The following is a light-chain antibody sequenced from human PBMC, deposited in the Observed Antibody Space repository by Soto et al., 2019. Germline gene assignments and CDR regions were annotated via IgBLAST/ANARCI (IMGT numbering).Light chain of an antibody. V-gene: IGKV3-20*01. Sequence: EIVLTQSPGTLTLSPGERATLSCRASQSVSSNYLAWYQQKPGQAPRLLIYGASSRATGIPDRFSGSGSGTEFTLTISSLQSEDFAVYYCQQYGNLPALTFGGGTKVDIK. CDR1: QSVSSNY. CDR3: QQYGNLPALT. J-gene: IGKJ4*01. CDR2: GAS.